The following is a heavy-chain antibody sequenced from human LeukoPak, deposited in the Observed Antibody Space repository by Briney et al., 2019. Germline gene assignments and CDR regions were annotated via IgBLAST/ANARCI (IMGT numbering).Heavy chain of an antibody. Sequence: GGSLRLSCAASGFTFSSYGMHWVRQAPGKGLEWVAVISYDGSNKYYADSVKGRFTISRDNAKNSLYLQMNSLRAEDTAAYYCAVGITMVRGVIKRPGVSFDYWGQGTLVTVSS. CDR3: AVGITMVRGVIKRPGVSFDY. D-gene: IGHD3-10*01. CDR2: ISYDGSNK. CDR1: GFTFSSYG. V-gene: IGHV3-30*03. J-gene: IGHJ4*02.